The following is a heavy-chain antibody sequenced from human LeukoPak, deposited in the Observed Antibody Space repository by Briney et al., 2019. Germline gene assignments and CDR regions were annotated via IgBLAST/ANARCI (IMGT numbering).Heavy chain of an antibody. CDR2: IYTSGST. CDR3: AIQPGIAAAGWLDY. CDR1: GGSISSGSYY. Sequence: PSQTLSLTCTVSGGSISSGSYYWSWIRQPAGKGLEWIGRIYTSGSTNYNPSLKSRVTISVDTSKNQFSLKLSSVTAADTAVYYCAIQPGIAAAGWLDYWGQGTLVTVSS. J-gene: IGHJ4*02. V-gene: IGHV4-61*02. D-gene: IGHD6-13*01.